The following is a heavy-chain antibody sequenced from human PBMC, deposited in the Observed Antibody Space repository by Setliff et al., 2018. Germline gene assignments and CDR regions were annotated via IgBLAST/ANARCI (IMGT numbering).Heavy chain of an antibody. CDR3: ARVGGNIAAAAPVYTYYFDY. J-gene: IGHJ4*02. D-gene: IGHD6-13*01. V-gene: IGHV4-61*09. CDR2: IYTSGST. Sequence: ASETLSLTCTVSGGSISSGSYYWSWIRQPAGKGLEWIGHIYTSGSTNYNPSLKSRVTISVDTSKNQFSLKLSSVTAADTAVYYCARVGGNIAAAAPVYTYYFDYWGQGTLVTVSS. CDR1: GGSISSGSYY.